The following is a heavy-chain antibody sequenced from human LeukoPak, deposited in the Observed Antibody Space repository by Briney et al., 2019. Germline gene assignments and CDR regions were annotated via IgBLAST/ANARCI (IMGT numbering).Heavy chain of an antibody. J-gene: IGHJ4*02. CDR2: ISGSGGST. V-gene: IGHV3-23*01. CDR1: GFTFSSHW. Sequence: GGSLRLSCAASGFTFSSHWMSWVRQAPGKGLEWVSVISGSGGSTYYADSNYADSVKGRFTISRDNSKNTLYLQMNSLRAEDTAVYYCASGTYCSGGSCYSRAFDSWGQGTLVTVSS. CDR3: ASGTYCSGGSCYSRAFDS. D-gene: IGHD2-15*01.